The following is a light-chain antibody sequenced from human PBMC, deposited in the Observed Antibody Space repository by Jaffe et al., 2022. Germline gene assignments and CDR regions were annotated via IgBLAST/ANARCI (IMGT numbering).Light chain of an antibody. CDR3: FSYAGSSNWV. CDR1: NSDVGGYNY. V-gene: IGLV2-11*01. CDR2: DVS. Sequence: QSALTQPRSVSGSPGQSVTISCTGTNSDVGGYNYVSWYQQHPGKAPKVMIYDVSKRPSGVPDRFSGSKSGNTASLTIFGLQAEDEADYYCFSYAGSSNWVFGGGTKLTVL. J-gene: IGLJ3*02.